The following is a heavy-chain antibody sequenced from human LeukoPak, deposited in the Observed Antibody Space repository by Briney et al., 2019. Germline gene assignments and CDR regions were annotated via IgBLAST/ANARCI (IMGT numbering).Heavy chain of an antibody. CDR3: ARDNSVGDNAWWFDP. CDR2: IHPDTGRA. CDR1: GFPFSTYD. J-gene: IGHJ5*02. Sequence: ASVKVSCKASGFPFSTYDMYWVRQAPGQGLEWMGWIHPDTGRAVHAQKFQGRVTMTRDMSTSTDYMELSSLRSEDTAIYYCARDNSVGDNAWWFDPWGQGTLVTVSS. V-gene: IGHV1-8*01. D-gene: IGHD1-26*01.